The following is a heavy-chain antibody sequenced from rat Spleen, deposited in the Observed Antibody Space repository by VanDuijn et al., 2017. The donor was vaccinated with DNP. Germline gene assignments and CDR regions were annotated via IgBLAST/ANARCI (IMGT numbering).Heavy chain of an antibody. D-gene: IGHD1-7*01. V-gene: IGHV5S10*01. CDR2: IIYDGSSI. CDR1: GFTFSDYA. J-gene: IGHJ3*01. CDR3: ATSSYYGYDYGFAY. Sequence: EVQLVESGGGLVQAGRSLKLSCAASGFTFSDYALAWVRQSPKKGLEWVATIIYDGSSIYYRDSVKGRFTISRDNAKSTLYLQMDSLRSEDTATYYCATSSYYGYDYGFAYWGQGTLVTVSS.